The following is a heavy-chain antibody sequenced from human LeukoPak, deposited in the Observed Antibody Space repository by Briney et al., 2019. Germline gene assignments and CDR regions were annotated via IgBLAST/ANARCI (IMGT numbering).Heavy chain of an antibody. V-gene: IGHV3-21*01. D-gene: IGHD1-1*01. CDR1: GFTFSSYS. CDR3: ARDRDNWNDGYFDY. CDR2: ISSSSSYI. J-gene: IGHJ4*02. Sequence: PGGSLRLSCAASGFTFSSYSMNWVRQAPGKGLEWVSSISSSSSYIYYADSVKGRFTISRDNAKNSLYLQMNSRRAEDTAVYYCARDRDNWNDGYFDYWGQGTLVTVSS.